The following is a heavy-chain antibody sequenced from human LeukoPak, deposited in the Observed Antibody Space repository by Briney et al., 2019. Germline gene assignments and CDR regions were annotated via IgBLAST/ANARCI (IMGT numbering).Heavy chain of an antibody. J-gene: IGHJ6*03. CDR3: ATVGVMVRGVIGTGYYYYYMDV. V-gene: IGHV4-38-2*02. CDR2: ISHSVGT. Sequence: PSETLSLTCTVSGYSISSGYYWGWIRQPPGTGLEWIGSISHSVGTFYNPSLKSRVTISVDTSKNYFSLKLSSVAAADTAVYYCATVGVMVRGVIGTGYYYYYMDVWGKGTTVTISS. D-gene: IGHD3-10*01. CDR1: GYSISSGYY.